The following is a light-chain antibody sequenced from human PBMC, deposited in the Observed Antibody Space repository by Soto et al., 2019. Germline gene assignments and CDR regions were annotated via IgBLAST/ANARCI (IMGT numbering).Light chain of an antibody. Sequence: EIVMTQSPATLSVSPGERATLSCRASQSVSSSYLAWYQQKPGQAPSLLIYGASSRATGIPDRFSGSASGTDFTLTISRLEPEDFAVYYCQQYGSPPTFGQGTKVDIK. V-gene: IGKV3-20*01. CDR1: QSVSSSY. CDR2: GAS. CDR3: QQYGSPPT. J-gene: IGKJ1*01.